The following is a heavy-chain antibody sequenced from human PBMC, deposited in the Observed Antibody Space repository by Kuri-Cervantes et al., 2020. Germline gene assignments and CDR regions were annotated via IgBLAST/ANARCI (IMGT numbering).Heavy chain of an antibody. CDR1: GFTFSSYA. Sequence: GGSLRLSCAASGFTFSSYAMSWVRQAPGKGLEWVSAISGSGGSTYYADSVKGRFTISRDNSKNTLYLQMNSLGAEDTAVYYCAKVRVWFGAIDYWGQGTLVTVSS. V-gene: IGHV3-23*01. CDR2: ISGSGGST. CDR3: AKVRVWFGAIDY. J-gene: IGHJ4*02. D-gene: IGHD3-10*01.